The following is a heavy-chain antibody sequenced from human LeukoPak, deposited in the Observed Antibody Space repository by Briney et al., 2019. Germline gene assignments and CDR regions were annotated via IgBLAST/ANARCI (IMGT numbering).Heavy chain of an antibody. CDR1: GFTFSIYA. CDR2: ISGSGGRT. CDR3: AKDRARITMVRGVITDY. V-gene: IGHV3-23*01. D-gene: IGHD3-10*01. Sequence: GGSLRLSCAASGFTFSIYAMNWVRQAPGKGLEWVSGISGSGGRTYYADSVKDRFTISRDNSNNTLYLQMNSLRAEDTAVYYCAKDRARITMVRGVITDYWGQGTLVTVSS. J-gene: IGHJ4*02.